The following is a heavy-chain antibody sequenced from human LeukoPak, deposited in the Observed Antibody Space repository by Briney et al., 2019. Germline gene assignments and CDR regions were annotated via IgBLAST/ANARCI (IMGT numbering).Heavy chain of an antibody. CDR3: AKWVEYSSSGFDY. CDR2: ISGSGGST. V-gene: IGHV3-23*01. CDR1: GFTFSSYA. Sequence: PGGSLRLSCAASGFTFSSYAMSWVRQAPRKGLEWVSAISGSGGSTYHADSVKGRFTISRDNSKNTLYLQMNSLRAEDTAVYYCAKWVEYSSSGFDYWGQGTLVTVSS. D-gene: IGHD6-6*01. J-gene: IGHJ4*02.